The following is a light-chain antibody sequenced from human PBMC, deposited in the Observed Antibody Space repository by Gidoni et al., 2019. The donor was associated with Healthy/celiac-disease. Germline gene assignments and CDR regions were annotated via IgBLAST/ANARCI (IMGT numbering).Light chain of an antibody. CDR2: GAS. Sequence: ELVLPQSPGTLSLSPGERATLSCSARQSVSSSSLAWYQQKPGQAPRHLICGASSRATGIPDRFSGSGSGTDVTLTISRLEPEDFAVYYCQQYGSSPVLTFXGXTKVEIK. CDR1: QSVSSSS. J-gene: IGKJ4*01. CDR3: QQYGSSPVLT. V-gene: IGKV3-20*01.